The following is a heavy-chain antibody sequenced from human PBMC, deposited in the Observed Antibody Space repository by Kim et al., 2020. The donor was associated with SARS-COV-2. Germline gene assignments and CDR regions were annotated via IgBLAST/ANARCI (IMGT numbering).Heavy chain of an antibody. J-gene: IGHJ4*02. CDR1: GGSISSYY. CDR2: IYTSGST. CDR3: ARDDPAGLPARFDY. V-gene: IGHV4-4*07. D-gene: IGHD2-15*01. Sequence: SETLSLTCTVSGGSISSYYWSWIRQPAGKGLEWIGRIYTSGSTNYNPSLKSRVTMSVDTSKNQFSLKLSSVTAADTAVYYCARDDPAGLPARFDYWGQGTLVTVSS.